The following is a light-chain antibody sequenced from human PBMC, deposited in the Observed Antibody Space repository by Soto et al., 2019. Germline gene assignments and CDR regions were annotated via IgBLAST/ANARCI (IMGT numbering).Light chain of an antibody. CDR3: SSYTSSSPWV. V-gene: IGLV2-14*01. CDR1: SSDVGGYNY. CDR2: EVS. Sequence: QSALPQPASVSGSPGQSITISCTGTSSDVGGYNYVSWYQQHPGKAPKLMIYEVSNRPSGVSNRFSGSKSGNTASLTISGLQAEHEADYYCSSYTSSSPWVLGGGTQLAVL. J-gene: IGLJ3*02.